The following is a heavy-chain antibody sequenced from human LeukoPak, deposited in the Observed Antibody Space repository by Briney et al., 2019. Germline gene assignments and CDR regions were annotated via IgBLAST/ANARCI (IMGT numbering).Heavy chain of an antibody. V-gene: IGHV3-30*02. J-gene: IGHJ4*02. CDR2: IRFDGGNN. CDR1: GFTFSSYG. CDR3: AKDIALRVTDGLVPFDY. D-gene: IGHD2-8*02. Sequence: GGSLRLSCAASGFTFSSYGMHWVREAPGKGLEWVAFIRFDGGNNYYADSVKGRFTISRDNSKNTLYLQVSSLRAEDTAVYYCAKDIALRVTDGLVPFDYWGQGTLVTVSS.